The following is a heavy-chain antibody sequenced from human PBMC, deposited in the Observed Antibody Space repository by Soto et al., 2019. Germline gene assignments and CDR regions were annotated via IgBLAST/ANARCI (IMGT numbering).Heavy chain of an antibody. D-gene: IGHD6-19*01. Sequence: SGGSLRLSCAASGFTVSSNYMSWVRQAPGKGLEWVSVIYSGGSTYYADSVKGRFTISRDNSKNTLYLQMNSLRAEDTAVYYCARCSGWPVGWFDPWGQGTLVTVSS. CDR2: IYSGGST. J-gene: IGHJ5*02. CDR3: ARCSGWPVGWFDP. CDR1: GFTVSSNY. V-gene: IGHV3-53*01.